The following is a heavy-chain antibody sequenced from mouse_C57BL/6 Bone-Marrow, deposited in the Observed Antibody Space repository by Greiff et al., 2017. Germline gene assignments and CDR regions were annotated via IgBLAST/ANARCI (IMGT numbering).Heavy chain of an antibody. CDR1: GFTFSSYA. CDR2: ISSGGDYI. V-gene: IGHV5-9-1*02. Sequence: EVKVVESGEGLVKPGGSLKLSCAASGFTFSSYAMSWVRQTPEKRLEWVAYISSGGDYIYYADTVKGRFTISRDNARNTLYLQMSSLKSEDTAMYYCTGGRVYDVDAMDYWGQGTSVTVSA. CDR3: TGGRVYDVDAMDY. D-gene: IGHD2-12*01. J-gene: IGHJ4*01.